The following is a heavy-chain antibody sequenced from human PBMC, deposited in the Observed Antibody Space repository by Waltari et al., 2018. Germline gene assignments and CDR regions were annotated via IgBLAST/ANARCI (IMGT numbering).Heavy chain of an antibody. V-gene: IGHV4-59*08. D-gene: IGHD6-6*01. CDR3: ARRRIAALTFDY. CDR2: IYYSGST. CDR1: GGSISSYY. J-gene: IGHJ4*02. Sequence: QVQLQESGPGLGKPSETLSLTCTVSGGSISSYYWSWIRQPPGKGLEWIGYIYYSGSTNYNPSLKSRVTISVDTSKNQFSLKLSSVTAADTAVYYCARRRIAALTFDYWGQGTLVTVSS.